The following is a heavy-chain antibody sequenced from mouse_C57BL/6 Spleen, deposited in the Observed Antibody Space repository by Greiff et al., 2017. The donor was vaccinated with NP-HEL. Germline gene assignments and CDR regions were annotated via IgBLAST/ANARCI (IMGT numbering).Heavy chain of an antibody. Sequence: QVQLKQSGPELVKPGASVKISCKASGYAFSSSWMNWVKQRPGKGLEWIGRIYPGDGDTNYNGKFKGKATLTADKSSSTAYMQLSSLTSEDSAVYFCAREGDYDGDYYAMDYWGQGTSVTVSS. CDR1: GYAFSSSW. V-gene: IGHV1-82*01. D-gene: IGHD2-4*01. CDR3: AREGDYDGDYYAMDY. CDR2: IYPGDGDT. J-gene: IGHJ4*01.